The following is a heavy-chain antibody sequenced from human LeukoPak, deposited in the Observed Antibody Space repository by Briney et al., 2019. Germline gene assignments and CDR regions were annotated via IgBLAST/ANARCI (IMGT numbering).Heavy chain of an antibody. CDR2: IIPIFGTA. CDR3: ARVGIVVVVAPNDY. Sequence: PGASVKVSCKASGGTFSSYAISWVRQAPGQGLEWMGGIIPIFGTANYAQKFQGRVTITTDESTSTAYMELRSLRSDDTAVYYCARVGIVVVVAPNDYWGQGTLVIVSS. J-gene: IGHJ4*02. V-gene: IGHV1-69*05. CDR1: GGTFSSYA. D-gene: IGHD2-15*01.